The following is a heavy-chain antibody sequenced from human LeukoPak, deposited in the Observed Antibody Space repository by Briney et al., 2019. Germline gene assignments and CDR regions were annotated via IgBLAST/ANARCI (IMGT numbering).Heavy chain of an antibody. CDR1: GFTFSSYS. CDR2: ISSSSSSYI. D-gene: IGHD6-13*01. V-gene: IGHV3-21*01. Sequence: PGGSLRLSCAASGFTFSSYSMNWVRQAPGKGLEWVSSISSSSSSYIYYADSVKGRFTISRDNAKNSLYLQMNSLRAEDTAAYYCARAGYSSSWYYFDYWGQGTLVTVAS. J-gene: IGHJ4*02. CDR3: ARAGYSSSWYYFDY.